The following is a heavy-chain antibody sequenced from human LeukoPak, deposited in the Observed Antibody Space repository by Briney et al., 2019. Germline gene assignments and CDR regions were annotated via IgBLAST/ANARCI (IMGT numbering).Heavy chain of an antibody. CDR2: INHSGST. J-gene: IGHJ5*02. D-gene: IGHD3-16*01. CDR3: ARERHDMITFVWQGFDP. CDR1: GGSFKGHY. V-gene: IGHV4-34*01. Sequence: PSETLCLTCGVYGGSFKGHYWSWIRQPPGKGLGCIVEINHSGSTNYSPSLESQVRISMDTSKNQFSLKLTPMTAADTAVCYYARERHDMITFVWQGFDPWGQGTLVTVSS.